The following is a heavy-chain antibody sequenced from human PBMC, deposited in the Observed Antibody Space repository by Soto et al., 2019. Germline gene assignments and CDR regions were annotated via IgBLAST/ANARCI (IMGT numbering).Heavy chain of an antibody. CDR2: INHSVRT. CDR3: AREGSIVLMVYGFDS. CDR1: GGSFSGYY. Sequence: PSETLSLTCAVCGGSFSGYYWSWIRQPPGKGLEWIGEINHSVRTNYNPSLKSRVTISVDTSKNQFSLKLSSVTAADTAVYYCAREGSIVLMVYGFDSWGKETMVNVSS. D-gene: IGHD2-8*01. V-gene: IGHV4-34*01. J-gene: IGHJ5*01.